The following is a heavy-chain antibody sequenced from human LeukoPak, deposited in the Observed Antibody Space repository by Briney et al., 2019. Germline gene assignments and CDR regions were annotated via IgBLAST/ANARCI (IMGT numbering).Heavy chain of an antibody. D-gene: IGHD5-12*01. J-gene: IGHJ4*02. CDR3: ARAPGYSGYDYVSDY. Sequence: ASVKVSCKASGYTFTSYGISWVRQAPGQGLEWMGWISAYNGNTNYAQKLQGRVTMTTDTSTSTAYMELRSLRSDDTAVYYCARAPGYSGYDYVSDYWGQGTLVTVSS. CDR1: GYTFTSYG. CDR2: ISAYNGNT. V-gene: IGHV1-18*01.